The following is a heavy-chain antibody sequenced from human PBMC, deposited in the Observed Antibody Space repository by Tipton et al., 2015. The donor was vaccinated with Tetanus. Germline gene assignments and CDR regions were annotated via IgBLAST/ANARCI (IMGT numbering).Heavy chain of an antibody. D-gene: IGHD1-26*01. CDR3: ARDFRERSGTYYSYYYTMDV. V-gene: IGHV4-4*07. CDR2: VYSSGST. CDR1: GGSLNTFY. J-gene: IGHJ6*02. Sequence: TLSLTCTVSGGSLNTFYWNWIRQPAGKGLEWIGRVYSSGSTNYNPSLKSRVPMSIDASKNQFSLELTSVTAGDTAVYYCARDFRERSGTYYSYYYTMDVWGQGTTVTVSS.